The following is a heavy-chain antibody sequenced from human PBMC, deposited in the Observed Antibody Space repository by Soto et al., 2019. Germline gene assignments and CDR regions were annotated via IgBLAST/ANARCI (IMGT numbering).Heavy chain of an antibody. CDR3: AGSPPGVAGRYYFDY. Sequence: QVQLVESGGGVVQPGRSLRLSCAASRFAFSNYGIHWVRQAPGKGLAWVALIWYDGSNKYYADSVKGRFTISRDNSKNTLYLQMNSLRAEDTAVYYCAGSPPGVAGRYYFDYWGQGALVTVSS. CDR2: IWYDGSNK. CDR1: RFAFSNYG. V-gene: IGHV3-33*01. J-gene: IGHJ4*02. D-gene: IGHD6-6*01.